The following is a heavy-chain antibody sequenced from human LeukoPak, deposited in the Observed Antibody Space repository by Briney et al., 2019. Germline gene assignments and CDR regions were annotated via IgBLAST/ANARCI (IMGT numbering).Heavy chain of an antibody. CDR3: ARGLLDGYTHPAAFDI. Sequence: TSETLSLTCTVSGGSISSYYWSWIRQPPGKGLEWIGYIYYSGSTDYNPSLKSRVTISVDTSKNQFSLKLSSVTAADTAVYYCARGLLDGYTHPAAFDIWGQGTMVTVSS. CDR2: IYYSGST. V-gene: IGHV4-59*01. CDR1: GGSISSYY. D-gene: IGHD5-24*01. J-gene: IGHJ3*02.